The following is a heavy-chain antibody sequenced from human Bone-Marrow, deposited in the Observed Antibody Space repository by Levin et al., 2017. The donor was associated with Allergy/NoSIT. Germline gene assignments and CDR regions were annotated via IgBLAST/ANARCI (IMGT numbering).Heavy chain of an antibody. CDR1: GFAFSSFT. CDR3: VKGTPWGDY. J-gene: IGHJ4*02. CDR2: ISSDGRST. V-gene: IGHV3-64D*06. D-gene: IGHD3-16*01. Sequence: GESLKISCSASGFAFSSFTMHWVRQAPGKRLESLSAISSDGRSTYYADSMKGRFAISRDNSKNTLFLHMSSLRAEDTALYYCVKGTPWGDYWGQGTLVTVSS.